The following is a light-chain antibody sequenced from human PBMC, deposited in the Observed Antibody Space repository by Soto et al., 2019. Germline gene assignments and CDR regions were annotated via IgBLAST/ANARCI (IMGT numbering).Light chain of an antibody. CDR1: QNINNW. CDR2: DAS. J-gene: IGKJ4*02. V-gene: IGKV1-5*01. CDR3: QHMRT. Sequence: DIQMTQSPYTLSASVGDRVTITCRASQNINNWIAWYQQKPGKAPKFLIYDASTLESGVPSRFRGSGFGTEFSLNSXXXQPDESGSYYCQHMRTFGEGTKVEIK.